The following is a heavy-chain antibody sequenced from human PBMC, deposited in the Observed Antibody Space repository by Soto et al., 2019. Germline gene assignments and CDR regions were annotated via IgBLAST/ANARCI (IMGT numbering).Heavy chain of an antibody. Sequence: GGSLRFSCAASGFTFSNYAMSWVRQAPGKGLEWVSAISGSGASTYYADSVKGRFTISRDNSKNTLYLQMNSLRAEDTAVYYCAKDAELRLGELSFRYYFDYWGQGTLVTVSS. V-gene: IGHV3-23*01. CDR3: AKDAELRLGELSFRYYFDY. CDR1: GFTFSNYA. CDR2: ISGSGAST. D-gene: IGHD3-16*02. J-gene: IGHJ4*02.